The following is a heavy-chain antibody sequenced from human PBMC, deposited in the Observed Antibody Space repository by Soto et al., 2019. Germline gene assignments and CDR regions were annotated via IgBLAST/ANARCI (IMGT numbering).Heavy chain of an antibody. D-gene: IGHD6-13*01. V-gene: IGHV1-3*02. CDR3: AREAALGNFDY. Sequence: AASVKVSCKASGYTFTTYTIHWVRQAPGQRLEWMGWSNAGNGNTKYSEDFQGRVTITSGTPARTSYMELSRLRSEDMALYYCAREAALGNFDYWGQGTLVTVSS. J-gene: IGHJ4*02. CDR2: SNAGNGNT. CDR1: GYTFTTYT.